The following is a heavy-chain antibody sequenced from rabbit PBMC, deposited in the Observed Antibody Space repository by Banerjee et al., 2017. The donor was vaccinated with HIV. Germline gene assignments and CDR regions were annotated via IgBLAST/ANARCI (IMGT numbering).Heavy chain of an antibody. CDR1: EFSFSNYYY. CDR2: IGTGSGST. D-gene: IGHD6-1*01. V-gene: IGHV1S40*01. Sequence: QSLEESGGDLVKPGASLTLTCTASEFSFSNYYYMCWVRQAPGKGLEWIGCIGTGSGSTAYANWAKGRFTISKTSSTTVTLQMTSLTAADTATYFCARDGGYADYGYALNLWGPGTLVTVS. CDR3: ARDGGYADYGYALNL. J-gene: IGHJ4*01.